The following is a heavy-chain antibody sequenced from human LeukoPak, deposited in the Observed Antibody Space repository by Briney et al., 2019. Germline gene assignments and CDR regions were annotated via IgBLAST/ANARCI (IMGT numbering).Heavy chain of an antibody. CDR2: IIPIFGTA. CDR3: ATYMLRDNWNVHTFDS. D-gene: IGHD1-1*01. J-gene: IGHJ4*02. V-gene: IGHV1-69*05. Sequence: ASVKVSCEASGGTFITYTINWVRQAPGQGLEWMGGIIPIFGTANYAQKFQGRITITTDDSTSTAYMELSSLRSEDTAVYYCATYMLRDNWNVHTFDSWGQGTLVTVSS. CDR1: GGTFITYT.